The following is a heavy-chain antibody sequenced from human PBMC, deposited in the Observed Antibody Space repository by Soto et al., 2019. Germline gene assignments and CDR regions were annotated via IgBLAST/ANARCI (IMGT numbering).Heavy chain of an antibody. V-gene: IGHV4-34*01. J-gene: IGHJ4*02. CDR1: GGSFSGYY. D-gene: IGHD6-6*01. Sequence: SETLSLTCAVYGGSFSGYYWSWIRQPPGKGLEWIGEINHSGSTNYNPSLKSRVTISVDTSKNQFSLKLSSVTAADTAVYYCARRYLRQLPRIPFFDYWGQGTLVTV. CDR2: INHSGST. CDR3: ARRYLRQLPRIPFFDY.